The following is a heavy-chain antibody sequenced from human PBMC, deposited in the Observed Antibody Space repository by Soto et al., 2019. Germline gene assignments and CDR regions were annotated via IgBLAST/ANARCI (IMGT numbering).Heavy chain of an antibody. J-gene: IGHJ6*03. Sequence: EVQLVESGGDLVQPGRSLRLSCAASGSTSDDYAMHWVRQAPGKGLEWVSGIAWTGGSTGYADSVKGRFTISRDSAKNSLYLQMNSLRTEDTALYYCAKGKLAATIPSGWGYDMDVWGKGTTVTVSS. CDR2: IAWTGGST. V-gene: IGHV3-9*02. CDR1: GSTSDDYA. D-gene: IGHD5-12*01. CDR3: AKGKLAATIPSGWGYDMDV.